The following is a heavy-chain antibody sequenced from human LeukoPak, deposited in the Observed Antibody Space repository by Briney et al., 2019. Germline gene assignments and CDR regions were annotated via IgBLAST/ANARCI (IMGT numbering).Heavy chain of an antibody. V-gene: IGHV3-11*06. CDR1: GFTFSDYY. Sequence: GGSLRLSCAASGFTFSDYYMSWVRQAPGKGLEWVSDICSSSSYTNYADSVKGRFTISRDNAKNSLYLQMNSLRDEHTAVYYCAIDSPDIVVVPDAPSSSYGMDVWGKGTTVTVSS. CDR2: ICSSSSYT. D-gene: IGHD2-2*01. CDR3: AIDSPDIVVVPDAPSSSYGMDV. J-gene: IGHJ6*04.